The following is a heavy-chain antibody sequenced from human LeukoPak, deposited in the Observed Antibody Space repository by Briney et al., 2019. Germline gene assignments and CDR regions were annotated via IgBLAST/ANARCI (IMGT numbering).Heavy chain of an antibody. Sequence: PGGSLRLSCAASGFTFSGYWMHWVRQAPGKGLVWVSRINTAGTSTYYAGSVKGRFTVSRDNSKDTLFLDMNNLRADDTAVYYCAKGSGIQLWLLADSWGQGTLVAVSS. CDR2: INTAGTST. V-gene: IGHV3-74*01. CDR3: AKGSGIQLWLLADS. D-gene: IGHD5-18*01. CDR1: GFTFSGYW. J-gene: IGHJ4*02.